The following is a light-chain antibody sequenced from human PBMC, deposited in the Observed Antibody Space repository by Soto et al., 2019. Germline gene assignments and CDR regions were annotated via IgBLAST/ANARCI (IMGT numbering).Light chain of an antibody. Sequence: QSVLTQPPSVSGAPGQRVTISCTGSSSNIGAGYDVHWYQQFPGTAPKLLIYANKKRPSGVPDRFSGSKSGTSASLAISGLQPEDEATYYCSSYTGSSTNTVVFGGGTKLTVL. V-gene: IGLV1-40*01. CDR1: SSNIGAGYD. CDR3: SSYTGSSTNTVV. J-gene: IGLJ2*01. CDR2: ANK.